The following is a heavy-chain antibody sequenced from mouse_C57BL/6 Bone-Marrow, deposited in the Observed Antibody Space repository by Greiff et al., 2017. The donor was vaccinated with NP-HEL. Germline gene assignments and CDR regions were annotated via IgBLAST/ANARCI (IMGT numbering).Heavy chain of an antibody. CDR3: ARYGNYDD. CDR2: IYPGDGDT. D-gene: IGHD2-1*01. Sequence: QVQLKESGPELVKPGASVKISCKASGYAFSSSWMNWVKQRPGKGLEWIGRIYPGDGDTNYNGKFKGKATLTADKSSSTAYMQLSSLTSEDSAVYFCARYGNYDDWGQGTTLTVSS. CDR1: GYAFSSSW. J-gene: IGHJ2*01. V-gene: IGHV1-82*01.